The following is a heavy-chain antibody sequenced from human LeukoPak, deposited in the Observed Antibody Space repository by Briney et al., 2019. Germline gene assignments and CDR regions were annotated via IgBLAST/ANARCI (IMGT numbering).Heavy chain of an antibody. CDR3: AKSQRGYCSSTSCYCDY. D-gene: IGHD2-2*03. CDR1: GFSFSSFG. CDR2: IRCDETNT. J-gene: IGHJ4*02. Sequence: GGSLRLSCAASGFSFSSFGMHWVRQAPGKGLEWVAFIRCDETNTFYADSVKGRFTISRDNSNNTLYLQMNSLRAEDSAVYHCAKSQRGYCSSTSCYCDYWGQGTLVTVSS. V-gene: IGHV3-30*02.